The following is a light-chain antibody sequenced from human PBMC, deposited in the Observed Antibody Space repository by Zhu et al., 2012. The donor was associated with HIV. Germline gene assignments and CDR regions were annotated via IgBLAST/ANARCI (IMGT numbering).Light chain of an antibody. Sequence: EIVLTQSPGALSLSPGERATLSCRASQSISSTYLAWYQQKPGQAPRLLIYGASSRATGIPDRFSGSGSGTDFTLTISSLEPEDFALYYCQQRINWPLTFGGGTKVEIK. CDR1: QSISSTY. V-gene: IGKV3D-20*02. CDR3: QQRINWPLT. CDR2: GAS. J-gene: IGKJ4*01.